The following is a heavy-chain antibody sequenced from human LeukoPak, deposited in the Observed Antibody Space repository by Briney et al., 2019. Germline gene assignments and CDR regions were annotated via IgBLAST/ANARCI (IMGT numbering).Heavy chain of an antibody. V-gene: IGHV3-48*01. CDR1: GFTFSSYS. D-gene: IGHD1-26*01. CDR2: ISSSSTI. CDR3: ARLLRDGY. J-gene: IGHJ4*02. Sequence: GGSLRLSCAASGFTFSSYSMNWVRQAPGKGLEWVSYISSSSTIYYADSVKGRFTISRDNSKNTLYLQMNSLRAEDTAVYYCARLLRDGYWGQGTLVTVSS.